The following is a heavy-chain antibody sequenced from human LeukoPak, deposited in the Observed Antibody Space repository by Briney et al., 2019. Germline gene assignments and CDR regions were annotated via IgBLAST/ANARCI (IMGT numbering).Heavy chain of an antibody. D-gene: IGHD2-21*02. CDR1: GFTFSYYD. V-gene: IGHV3-48*03. CDR2: ISSFGNII. J-gene: IGHJ4*02. CDR3: ARAFCSGGHCYQGAFDY. Sequence: GGSLRVSCVASGFTFSYYDMYWVRQAPGKGLEWLSYISSFGNIIYSADSLEGRFTLSRDNAKNSLYLQMHSLRVEDTAVYHCARAFCSGGHCYQGAFDYWGQGTLVTVSS.